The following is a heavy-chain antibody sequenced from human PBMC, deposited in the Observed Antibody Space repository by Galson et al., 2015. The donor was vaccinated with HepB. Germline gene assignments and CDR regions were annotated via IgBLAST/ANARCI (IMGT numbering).Heavy chain of an antibody. CDR1: GFTFTHYS. CDR2: ISSSSGTI. Sequence: SLRLSCAASGFTFTHYSMNWVRQAPGKGLEWISYISSSSGTIYYADSVQGRFTTSRDNAKNSLYLQMHSLRDEDTAVYYCARDRPYYYRSGSPDYGMDVWGRGTTVAVSS. J-gene: IGHJ6*02. V-gene: IGHV3-48*02. D-gene: IGHD3-10*01. CDR3: ARDRPYYYRSGSPDYGMDV.